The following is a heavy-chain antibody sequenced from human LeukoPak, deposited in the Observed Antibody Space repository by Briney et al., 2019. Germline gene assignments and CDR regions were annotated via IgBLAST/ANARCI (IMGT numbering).Heavy chain of an antibody. CDR2: FDPEDGET. CDR3: ATDGGAYSSSWFKLGDY. J-gene: IGHJ4*02. V-gene: IGHV1-24*01. Sequence: ASVKVSCKVSGYTLTELSMHWVRQAPGKGLEWMGGFDPEDGETIYAQKFQGRVTMTEDTSTDTAYMGLSSLRSEDTAVYYCATDGGAYSSSWFKLGDYWGQGTLVTVSS. CDR1: GYTLTELS. D-gene: IGHD6-13*01.